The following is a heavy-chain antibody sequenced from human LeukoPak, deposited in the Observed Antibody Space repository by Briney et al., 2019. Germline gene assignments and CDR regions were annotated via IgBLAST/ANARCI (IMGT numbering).Heavy chain of an antibody. Sequence: SETLSLTCAVYGGPFSGYYWSWIRQPPGKGLEWIGEINHSGSTNYNPSLKSRVTISVDTSKNQFSLKLSSVTAADTAVYYCARGLAYYDFWSGYFSATLDYWGQGTLVTVSS. CDR2: INHSGST. CDR3: ARGLAYYDFWSGYFSATLDY. CDR1: GGPFSGYY. D-gene: IGHD3-3*01. J-gene: IGHJ4*02. V-gene: IGHV4-34*01.